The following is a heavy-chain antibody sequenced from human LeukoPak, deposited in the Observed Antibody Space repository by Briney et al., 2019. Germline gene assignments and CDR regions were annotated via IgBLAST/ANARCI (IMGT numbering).Heavy chain of an antibody. Sequence: GGSLRLSCAASGFTFSSYGMSWVRQAPGKGLEWVSSISGGGVSTNCADSVKGRFTISRDNSKNTMYLQMDSLRAEDTGVYYCARSNQADDYWGQGTLVTVSS. CDR3: ARSNQADDY. CDR1: GFTFSSYG. CDR2: ISGGGVST. V-gene: IGHV3-23*01. J-gene: IGHJ4*02. D-gene: IGHD1-14*01.